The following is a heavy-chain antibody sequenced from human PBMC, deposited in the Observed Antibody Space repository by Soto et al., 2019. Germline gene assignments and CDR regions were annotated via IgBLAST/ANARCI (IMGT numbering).Heavy chain of an antibody. CDR3: ARGMRASYDAFDI. CDR2: IWYDGSNK. J-gene: IGHJ3*02. D-gene: IGHD1-26*01. CDR1: GFTFSSYG. Sequence: GGSLRLSCAASGFTFSSYGMHWVRQAPGKGLEWVAVIWYDGSNKYYADSVKGRFTISRDNSKNTLYLQMNSLRAEDTAVYYTARGMRASYDAFDIWRQGTMLTVSS. V-gene: IGHV3-33*01.